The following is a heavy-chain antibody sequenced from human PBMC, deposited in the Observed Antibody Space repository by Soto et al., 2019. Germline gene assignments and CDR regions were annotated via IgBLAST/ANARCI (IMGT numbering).Heavy chain of an antibody. Sequence: QLQLQESGPGLVKPSETLSLTCTVSGGSISSSSYYWGWIRQPPGKGLEWIGSIYYSGSTYYNPSLXXXVTXSVDTSKSQFSLTLSSVTAADTAVYYCAKGGSGSYSNAFDIWGQGTMVTVSS. D-gene: IGHD3-10*01. J-gene: IGHJ3*02. CDR2: IYYSGST. V-gene: IGHV4-39*01. CDR3: AKGGSGSYSNAFDI. CDR1: GGSISSSSYY.